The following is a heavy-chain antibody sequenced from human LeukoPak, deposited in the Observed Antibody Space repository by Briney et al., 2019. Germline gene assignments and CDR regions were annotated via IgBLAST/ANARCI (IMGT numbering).Heavy chain of an antibody. Sequence: WASVKVSCKASGGTFSSYAISWVRQAPGQGLEWMGGIIPIFGTANYAQKFQGRVTITTDESTSTAYMELSSLRSEDTAVYYCERGPARGQFRLDNGLDYWGQGTLVTVSS. CDR1: GGTFSSYA. J-gene: IGHJ4*02. CDR3: ERGPARGQFRLDNGLDY. V-gene: IGHV1-69*05. CDR2: IIPIFGTA. D-gene: IGHD3-3*01.